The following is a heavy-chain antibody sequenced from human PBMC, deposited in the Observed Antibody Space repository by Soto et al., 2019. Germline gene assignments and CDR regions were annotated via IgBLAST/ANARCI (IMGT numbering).Heavy chain of an antibody. CDR1: GYTFTGYY. V-gene: IGHV1-2*04. CDR3: AREYCRGGSCQPIFDY. CDR2: INPNSGGT. J-gene: IGHJ4*02. Sequence: ASVKVSCKASGYTFTGYYMHWVRQAPGQGLEWMGWINPNSGGTNYAQKFQGWVTMTRDTSISTAYMELGRLRSDDTAVYYCAREYCRGGSCQPIFDYWGKGTLVTVSS. D-gene: IGHD2-15*01.